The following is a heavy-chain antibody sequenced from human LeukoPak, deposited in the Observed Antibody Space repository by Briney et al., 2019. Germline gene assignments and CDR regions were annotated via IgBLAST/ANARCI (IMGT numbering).Heavy chain of an antibody. CDR3: ARGGTYYYDSSGYYDAFDI. D-gene: IGHD3-22*01. V-gene: IGHV3-64*01. CDR1: GFTFSSYA. CDR2: ISSNGGST. Sequence: GGSLRLSCAASGFTFSSYAMHWVRQAPGKGLEYVSAISSNGGSTYYANSVKGRFTISRDNSKNTLYLQMGSLRAEDMAVYYYARGGTYYYDSSGYYDAFDIWGQGTMVTVSS. J-gene: IGHJ3*02.